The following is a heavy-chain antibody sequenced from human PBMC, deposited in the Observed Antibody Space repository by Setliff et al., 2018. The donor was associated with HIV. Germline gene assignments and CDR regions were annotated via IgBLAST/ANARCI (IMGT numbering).Heavy chain of an antibody. CDR2: IYYSRST. J-gene: IGHJ4*02. CDR1: GGSISSSSYY. CDR3: ASEVY. Sequence: SETLSLTCTVSGGSISSSSYYWGWIRQPPGKGLEWIGSIYYSRSTYYNPSLKSRVTISVNTSKNQFSLKLSSVTAADTAVYYCASEVYWGQGTLVTVSS. V-gene: IGHV4-39*01.